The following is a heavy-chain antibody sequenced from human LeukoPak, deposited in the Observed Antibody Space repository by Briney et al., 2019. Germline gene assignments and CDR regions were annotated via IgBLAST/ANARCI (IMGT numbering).Heavy chain of an antibody. CDR3: ARGARGSYSY. D-gene: IGHD1-26*01. V-gene: IGHV4-59*08. Sequence: PSETLSLTCTVAGGSISSYYWSWIRQPPGKGLEWIGYIFYSGSTTYNPSPKSRVTISVDTSKNQFSLNLSSVTAADTAVYYCARGARGSYSYWGQGTLVTVSS. CDR2: IFYSGST. CDR1: GGSISSYY. J-gene: IGHJ4*02.